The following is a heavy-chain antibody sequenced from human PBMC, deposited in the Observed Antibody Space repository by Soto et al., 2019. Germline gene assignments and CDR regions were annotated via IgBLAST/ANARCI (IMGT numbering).Heavy chain of an antibody. CDR2: MNPSDGNT. J-gene: IGHJ4*02. D-gene: IGHD1-26*01. CDR1: GYTFTNYD. V-gene: IGHV1-8*01. Sequence: ASVKVSCKASGYTFTNYDINWVRQATGQGLEWMGWMNPSDGNTGYAQKFQGRVTMTRDTSISTAYMELSSLTSADTAVYYCARFVRHQLPTIDYWGQGALVTVSS. CDR3: ARFVRHQLPTIDY.